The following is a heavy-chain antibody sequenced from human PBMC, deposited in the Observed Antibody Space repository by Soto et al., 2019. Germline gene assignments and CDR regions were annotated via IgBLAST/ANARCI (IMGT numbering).Heavy chain of an antibody. Sequence: GGSLRLSCAASGFTFSSYAMSWVRQAPGKGLEWVSAISGSGGSTYYADSVKGRFTISRDNSKNTLYLQMNSLRAEDTAVYYCAKDRNYYGSGSYTPYYFDYWGQGTLVTVSS. CDR3: AKDRNYYGSGSYTPYYFDY. CDR2: ISGSGGST. V-gene: IGHV3-23*01. D-gene: IGHD3-10*01. J-gene: IGHJ4*02. CDR1: GFTFSSYA.